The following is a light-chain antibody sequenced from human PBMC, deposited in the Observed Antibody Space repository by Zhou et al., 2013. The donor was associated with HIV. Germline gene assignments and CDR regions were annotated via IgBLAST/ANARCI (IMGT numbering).Light chain of an antibody. J-gene: IGKJ5*01. CDR1: QSVSSY. V-gene: IGKV3-11*01. Sequence: EIVLTQSPGTLSLSPGERATLSCRASQSVSSYLAWYQQKPGQAPRLLIYDASNRATGIPARFSGSGSGTDFTLTISSLEPEDFAVYYCQQRSNWPPSITFGQRARL. CDR3: QQRSNWPPSIT. CDR2: DAS.